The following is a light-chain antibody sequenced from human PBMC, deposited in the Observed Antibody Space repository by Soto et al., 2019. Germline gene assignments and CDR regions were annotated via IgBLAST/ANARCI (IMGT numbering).Light chain of an antibody. Sequence: QSVMTQPPSVSAAPGQRATSPCLGSSPNIGGNSVSWYQQLPGTAPKLLIYDDNKRPSGIPDRFSGSKSGTSATLGITGFQTGDEADYYCGSWDSSLSAYVFGTGTKLTVL. V-gene: IGLV1-51*01. CDR2: DDN. CDR1: SPNIGGNS. J-gene: IGLJ1*01. CDR3: GSWDSSLSAYV.